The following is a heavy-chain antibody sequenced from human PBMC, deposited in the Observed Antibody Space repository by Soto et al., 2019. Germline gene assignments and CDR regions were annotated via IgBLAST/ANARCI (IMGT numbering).Heavy chain of an antibody. CDR1: GFSLSTSGVG. Sequence: QITLKESGPTLVKPTQTLTLTCTFSGFSLSTSGVGVGWIRQPPGKALEWLALIYWDDDKRYSLSLKSRLTITKDTSKNQVVLTMTNMDPVDTATYYCAHTGSYCSGGSCYVDAFDIWGQGTMVTVSS. D-gene: IGHD2-15*01. CDR2: IYWDDDK. V-gene: IGHV2-5*02. CDR3: AHTGSYCSGGSCYVDAFDI. J-gene: IGHJ3*02.